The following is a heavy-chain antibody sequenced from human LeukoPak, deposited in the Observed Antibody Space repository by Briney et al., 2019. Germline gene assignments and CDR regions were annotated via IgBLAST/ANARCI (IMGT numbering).Heavy chain of an antibody. V-gene: IGHV3-23*01. CDR1: GFTFSTYA. Sequence: GGSLRLSCAASGFTFSTYAMGWVRQAPEKGLEWVSAISGSGGSTYYADSVRGRFTISRDNSKNTLYLQMNSLRAEDTSIYFCAKALEQETVIALDSWGQGTLVTVSS. CDR3: AKALEQETVIALDS. J-gene: IGHJ4*02. D-gene: IGHD6-13*01. CDR2: ISGSGGST.